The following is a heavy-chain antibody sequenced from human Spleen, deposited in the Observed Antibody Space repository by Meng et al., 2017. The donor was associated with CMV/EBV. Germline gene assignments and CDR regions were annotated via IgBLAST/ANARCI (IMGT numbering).Heavy chain of an antibody. V-gene: IGHV3-23*03. Sequence: GGSLRLSCAASEFTFSSLWMTWVRQAPGKGLEWVSLIFRSGGTTRYADSVEGRFTISRDNSKNMLYLQMNSLRVDDTAVYYCAKDLGIVGVTGEIAFDIWGQGTMVTVSS. CDR3: AKDLGIVGVTGEIAFDI. CDR2: IFRSGGTT. D-gene: IGHD1-26*01. J-gene: IGHJ3*02. CDR1: EFTFSSLW.